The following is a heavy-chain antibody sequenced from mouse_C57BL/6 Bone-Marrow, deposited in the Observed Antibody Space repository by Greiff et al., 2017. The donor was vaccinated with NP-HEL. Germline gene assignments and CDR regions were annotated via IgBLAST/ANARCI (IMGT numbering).Heavy chain of an antibody. J-gene: IGHJ2*01. V-gene: IGHV1-22*01. Sequence: VQLQQSGPELVKPGASVKMSCKASGYTFTDYNMHWVKQSHGKSLEWIGYINPNNGGTSYNQKFKGKATLTVNKSSSTAYMELRSLTSEDSAVXSCARALITTLLYYWGQGTTLTVSS. D-gene: IGHD1-1*01. CDR1: GYTFTDYN. CDR2: INPNNGGT. CDR3: ARALITTLLYY.